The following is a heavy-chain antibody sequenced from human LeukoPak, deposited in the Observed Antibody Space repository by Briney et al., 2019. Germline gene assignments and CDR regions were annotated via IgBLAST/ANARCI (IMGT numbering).Heavy chain of an antibody. D-gene: IGHD2-15*01. J-gene: IGHJ3*02. Sequence: GESLKISCKGSGYSFTSYWIGWVRQMPGKGLEWMGIIYPGDSDTRYSPSFQGQVTISADKSISTAYLQWSSLKASDTAMYYCARCESSGSCLDAFDIWGQGTMVTVSS. CDR2: IYPGDSDT. V-gene: IGHV5-51*01. CDR1: GYSFTSYW. CDR3: ARCESSGSCLDAFDI.